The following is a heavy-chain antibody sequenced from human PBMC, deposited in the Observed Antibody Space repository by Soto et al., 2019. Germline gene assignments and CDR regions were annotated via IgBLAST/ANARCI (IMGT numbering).Heavy chain of an antibody. CDR1: GGSISSYY. J-gene: IGHJ5*02. CDR3: ARDIAAAGGWFDP. V-gene: IGHV4-59*12. CDR2: IYYSGST. Sequence: PSETLSLTCTVSGGSISSYYWSWIRQPPGRGLEWIGYIYYSGSTNYNPSLKSRVTISVDTSKNQFSLKLSSVTAADTAVYYCARDIAAAGGWFDPWGQGTLVTVSS. D-gene: IGHD6-13*01.